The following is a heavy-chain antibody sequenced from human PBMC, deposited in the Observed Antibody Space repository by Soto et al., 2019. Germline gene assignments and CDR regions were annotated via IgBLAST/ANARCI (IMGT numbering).Heavy chain of an antibody. V-gene: IGHV1-69*01. CDR2: VIPIFGTA. Sequence: QVQLVQSGAEVKKPGSSVKVSCKASGGTFSSYAISWVRQAPGQGLEWMGGVIPIFGTANYAQKFQGRVTITADESTSTAYMELSSLRSEDTAVYYCARDHSRDSSGSVYYYGMDVWGQGTTVTVSS. CDR3: ARDHSRDSSGSVYYYGMDV. CDR1: GGTFSSYA. J-gene: IGHJ6*02. D-gene: IGHD3-22*01.